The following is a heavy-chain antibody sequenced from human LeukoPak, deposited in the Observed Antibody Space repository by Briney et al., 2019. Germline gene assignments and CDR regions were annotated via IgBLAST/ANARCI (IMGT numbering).Heavy chain of an antibody. V-gene: IGHV4-34*01. CDR2: INHSGST. CDR1: GGSFSGYY. Sequence: PSETLSLTCAVYGGSFSGYYWSWIRQPPGKGLEWIGEINHSGSTNYNPSLKSRVTISVDTSKNQFSLKLSSVTAADTAVYYCAGRQLWLRYWGQGTLVTVSS. CDR3: AGRQLWLRY. J-gene: IGHJ4*02. D-gene: IGHD5-18*01.